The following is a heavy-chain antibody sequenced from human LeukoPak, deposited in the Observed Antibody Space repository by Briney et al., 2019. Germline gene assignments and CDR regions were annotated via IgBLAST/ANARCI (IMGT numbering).Heavy chain of an antibody. D-gene: IGHD2-15*01. CDR1: GFTFSSYA. V-gene: IGHV3-23*01. Sequence: GESLRLSCAASGFTFSSYAMSWFLQAPGKGLQWFSGISGSGPHYADSVKGRFTISRDNSKNTLYLQMDSLRAEDTAVYYCAKLAASAAPHEALDYWGQGTLVTVSS. CDR2: ISGSGP. CDR3: AKLAASAAPHEALDY. J-gene: IGHJ4*02.